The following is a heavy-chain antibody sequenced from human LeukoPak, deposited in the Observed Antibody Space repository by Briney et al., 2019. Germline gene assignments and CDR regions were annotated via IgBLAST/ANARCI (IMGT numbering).Heavy chain of an antibody. CDR3: ARGSSANWNIFDF. CDR1: GASLNTYY. CDR2: LSTDGGT. V-gene: IGHV4-4*07. D-gene: IGHD1-1*01. J-gene: IGHJ4*02. Sequence: KPSETLSLTCTVSGASLNTYYWTWIRQPAGKGLEWIGRLSTDGGTTYNPSLKSRITMSVDTSKNQFSLKLNSVTAADTAVYYCARGSSANWNIFDFWGQGSLVTVSS.